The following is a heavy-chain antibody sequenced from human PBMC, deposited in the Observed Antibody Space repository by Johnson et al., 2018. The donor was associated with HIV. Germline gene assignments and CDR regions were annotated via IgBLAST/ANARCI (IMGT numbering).Heavy chain of an antibody. CDR3: AREGNWNPTYGFDV. Sequence: QVQLVESGGGVVQPGRSLRLSCAASGFTFSSYAMHWVRQAPGKVLEWVAVISYDGSNKYYADSVKGRFIISRDDSKDTLHLHMNSLRPEDTAVYFCAREGNWNPTYGFDVWGQGTIATVSS. D-gene: IGHD1-1*01. CDR2: ISYDGSNK. V-gene: IGHV3-30*04. CDR1: GFTFSSYA. J-gene: IGHJ3*01.